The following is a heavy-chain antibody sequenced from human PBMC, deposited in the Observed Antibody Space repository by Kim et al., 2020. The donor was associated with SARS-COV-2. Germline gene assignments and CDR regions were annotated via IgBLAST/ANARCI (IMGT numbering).Heavy chain of an antibody. D-gene: IGHD2-21*01. V-gene: IGHV1-69*01. Sequence: AQKFQGRVTITADESTSTAYMELSSLRSEDTAVYYCARNIVVVNYYGMDVWGQGTTVTVSS. J-gene: IGHJ6*02. CDR3: ARNIVVVNYYGMDV.